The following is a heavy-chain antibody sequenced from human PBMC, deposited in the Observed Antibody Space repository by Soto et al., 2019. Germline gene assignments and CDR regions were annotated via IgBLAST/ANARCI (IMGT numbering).Heavy chain of an antibody. V-gene: IGHV3-30-3*01. D-gene: IGHD4-17*01. J-gene: IGHJ4*02. CDR2: ISYDGSNK. CDR3: ARDSPDYGDYVDY. CDR1: GFTFSSYA. Sequence: GGSLRLSCAASGFTFSSYAMHWVRQAPGKGLEWVAVISYDGSNKYYADSVKGRFTISRDNSKNTLYLQMNSLRAEDTAVYYCARDSPDYGDYVDYWGQGTLVTVSS.